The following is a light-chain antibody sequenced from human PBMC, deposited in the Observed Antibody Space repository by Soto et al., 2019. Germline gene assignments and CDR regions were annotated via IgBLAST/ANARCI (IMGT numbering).Light chain of an antibody. V-gene: IGKV1-39*01. Sequence: DIQMTQSPSSLSSSVGHIVSITCRPSQRIDTYLNWYQQKPGKAPKLLIHAIYTLESGITSRFSGSGSGTDFTLTIDSLKTDDFATYYCQQTYITPYTFGQGTKVDIK. J-gene: IGKJ2*01. CDR3: QQTYITPYT. CDR2: AIY. CDR1: QRIDTY.